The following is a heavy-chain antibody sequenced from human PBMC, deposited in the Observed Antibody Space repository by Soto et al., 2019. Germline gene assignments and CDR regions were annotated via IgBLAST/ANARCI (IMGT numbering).Heavy chain of an antibody. D-gene: IGHD3-10*01. J-gene: IGHJ4*02. CDR3: AKDLYGSGSYGFGY. V-gene: IGHV3-23*01. CDR2: ISGSGGST. Sequence: GGSLRLSYAASGVTFRSYAMSWVRQAPGKGLEWVSAISGSGGSTYYADSVKGRFTISRDNSKNTLYLQMNSLRAEDTAVYYCAKDLYGSGSYGFGYWGQGTLVTVSS. CDR1: GVTFRSYA.